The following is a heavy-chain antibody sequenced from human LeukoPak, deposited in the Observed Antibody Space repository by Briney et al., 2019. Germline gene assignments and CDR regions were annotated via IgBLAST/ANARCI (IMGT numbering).Heavy chain of an antibody. Sequence: GSLRLSCAASGFTFSSYWTHGVRQAPGKGLVWVSRINSDGSSTSYADSVKGRFTISRDNAKNSLYLQMNSLRAEDTAVYYCARGGMVQGAIAHYWGQGTLVTVSS. V-gene: IGHV3-74*01. CDR3: ARGGMVQGAIAHY. CDR1: GFTFSSYW. D-gene: IGHD3-10*01. J-gene: IGHJ4*02. CDR2: INSDGSST.